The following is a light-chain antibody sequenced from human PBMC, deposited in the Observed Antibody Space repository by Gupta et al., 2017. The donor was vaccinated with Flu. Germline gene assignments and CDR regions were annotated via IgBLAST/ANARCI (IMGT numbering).Light chain of an antibody. V-gene: IGLV2-8*01. J-gene: IGLJ2*01. CDR1: SSDVGGYNY. CDR2: DVS. Sequence: QSALTQPPSASGSPGQSVTISCTGTSSDVGGYNYVSWYQHHPGRAPKLMIYDVSERPSGVPDRFSGSKSGNTASLTVSGLQAEDEADYYCSSHAGSNSFVVFGGGTELTVL. CDR3: SSHAGSNSFVV.